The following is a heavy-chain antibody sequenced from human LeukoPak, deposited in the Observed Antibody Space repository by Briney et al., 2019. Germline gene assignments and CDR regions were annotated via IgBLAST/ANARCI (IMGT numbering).Heavy chain of an antibody. D-gene: IGHD3-22*01. J-gene: IGHJ4*02. CDR3: ARDYDSSGYFSTFDY. Sequence: GASVKVSCKASGGTFSSYAISWVRQAPGQGLEWMGRIIPIFGTANYAQKFQGRVTITTDESTSTAYMELSSLRSEDTAVYYCARDYDSSGYFSTFDYWGQGTLVTVSS. CDR1: GGTFSSYA. CDR2: IIPIFGTA. V-gene: IGHV1-69*05.